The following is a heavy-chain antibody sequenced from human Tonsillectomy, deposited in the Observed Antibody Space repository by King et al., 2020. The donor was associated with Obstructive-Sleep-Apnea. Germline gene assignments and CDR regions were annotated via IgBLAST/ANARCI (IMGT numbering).Heavy chain of an antibody. CDR1: GFTFSTYR. Sequence: VQLVESGGGLVKPGGSLRLSCAASGFTFSTYRMNWVRQAPGKGLEWVSSISSGSSYIYYEDSVEGRFTISRDNAKNSLYLHLNSLRAEDTALYYCAREGRTSFDHGRQGTLVTVP. J-gene: IGHJ4*02. CDR2: ISSGSSYI. CDR3: AREGRTSFDH. D-gene: IGHD2-2*01. V-gene: IGHV3-21*01.